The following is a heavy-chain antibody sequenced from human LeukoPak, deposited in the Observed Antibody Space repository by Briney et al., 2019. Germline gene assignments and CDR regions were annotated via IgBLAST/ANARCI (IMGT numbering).Heavy chain of an antibody. Sequence: GGSLRLSCAASGFAFSTYWMHWVRQAPGKGLVWVSRIDSDGSRITYADSVKGRFTISRDNAMNTVYLQMNSLRAEDTAVYYCARVLSGSWDWFDPWGQGTLVTVSS. D-gene: IGHD3-22*01. J-gene: IGHJ5*02. V-gene: IGHV3-74*01. CDR3: ARVLSGSWDWFDP. CDR1: GFAFSTYW. CDR2: IDSDGSRI.